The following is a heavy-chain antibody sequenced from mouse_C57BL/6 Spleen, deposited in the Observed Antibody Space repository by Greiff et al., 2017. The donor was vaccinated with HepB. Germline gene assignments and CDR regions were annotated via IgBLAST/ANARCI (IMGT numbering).Heavy chain of an antibody. CDR1: GYTFTSYW. Sequence: VQLQQPGAELVMPGASVKLSCKASGYTFTSYWLYWVKQRPGQGLEWIGESDPSDSYTNYNQKFKGKSTLAVDKSSSTAYMQLSSLTSEDSAVYCCARGGDLPPMDYWGQGTSVTVSS. D-gene: IGHD2-1*01. J-gene: IGHJ4*01. CDR3: ARGGDLPPMDY. CDR2: SDPSDSYT. V-gene: IGHV1-69*01.